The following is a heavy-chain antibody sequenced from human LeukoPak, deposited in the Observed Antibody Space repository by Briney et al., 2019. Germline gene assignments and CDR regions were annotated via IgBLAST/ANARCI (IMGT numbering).Heavy chain of an antibody. J-gene: IGHJ4*02. V-gene: IGHV3-33*01. CDR3: ARDYHGGDGHFDY. D-gene: IGHD1-14*01. CDR2: IWYAGSNK. Sequence: SGGSLRLSCAASGFTFSSYGMHWVRQAPGKGREWVAFIWYAGSNKYDAGTVNGRFSISRDKTTNTLSLQMNSLRAEDTAVYYCARDYHGGDGHFDYWGQGPLVTVSA. CDR1: GFTFSSYG.